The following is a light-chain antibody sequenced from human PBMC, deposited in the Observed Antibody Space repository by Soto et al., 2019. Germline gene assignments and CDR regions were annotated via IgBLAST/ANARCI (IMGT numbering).Light chain of an antibody. CDR1: HDISNY. Sequence: DIQMTQSPSSLSASVGDRVTITCQASHDISNYLNWYQQKPGQAPKLLIYDASNLETGVPSRFSGSGSGTDFTFTISSLQPEDFATYYCQQYNSYSYTFGQGTKLEIK. CDR2: DAS. V-gene: IGKV1-33*01. CDR3: QQYNSYSYT. J-gene: IGKJ2*01.